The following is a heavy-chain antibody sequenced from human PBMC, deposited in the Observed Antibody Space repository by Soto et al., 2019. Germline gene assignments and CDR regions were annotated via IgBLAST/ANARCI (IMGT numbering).Heavy chain of an antibody. CDR3: AHRQSLGELRY. J-gene: IGHJ4*02. V-gene: IGHV2-5*01. CDR1: GFSLSTSGVG. CDR2: IYWNDYK. D-gene: IGHD3-16*01. Sequence: QITLKESGPTLVKPTQTLTLTCTFSGFSLSTSGVGVGWIRQPPGKALEWLALIYWNDYKRYSPSLKSRLTITKDTSKNQVVLTMTNMDPVDTATYYCAHRQSLGELRYWGQGTLVTVSS.